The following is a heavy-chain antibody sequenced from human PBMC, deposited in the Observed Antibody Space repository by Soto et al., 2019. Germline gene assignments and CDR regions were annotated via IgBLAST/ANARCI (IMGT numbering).Heavy chain of an antibody. CDR3: ARDALVLKQWLPTYGMDV. V-gene: IGHV1-69*08. Sequence: QVQLVQSGAEVKKPGSSVKVSCKASGGTFSSYTISWVRQAPGQGLEWMGRIIPILGIANYAQKFQGRVTITADKSTSTAYMELSSLRSEDTAVYYCARDALVLKQWLPTYGMDVWGQGTTVTVSS. D-gene: IGHD6-19*01. CDR2: IIPILGIA. CDR1: GGTFSSYT. J-gene: IGHJ6*02.